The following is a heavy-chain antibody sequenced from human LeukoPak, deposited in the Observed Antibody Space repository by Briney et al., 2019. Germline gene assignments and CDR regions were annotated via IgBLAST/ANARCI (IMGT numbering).Heavy chain of an antibody. D-gene: IGHD3/OR15-3a*01. CDR2: IKPAGSEK. CDR3: ARVRTGLFDY. Sequence: SLRLSCAASGFTFSSYWMTWVRRAPGKGLEWVATIKPAGSEKSYVDSVKGRSTISRDNAKNSLYLQMNSLRAEDTAVYYCARVRTGLFDYWGQGTLVTVSS. V-gene: IGHV3-7*05. CDR1: GFTFSSYW. J-gene: IGHJ4*02.